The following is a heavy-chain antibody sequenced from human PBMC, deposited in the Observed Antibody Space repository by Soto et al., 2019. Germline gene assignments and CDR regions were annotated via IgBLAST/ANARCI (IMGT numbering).Heavy chain of an antibody. CDR2: INPNSGGT. V-gene: IGHV1-2*02. CDR1: GYTFTGYY. D-gene: IGHD1-7*01. Sequence: ASVKVSCKASGYTFTGYYMHWVRQAPGQGLEWMGWINPNSGGTNYAQKFQGRVTMTRDTSISTAYMELSRLRSDDTAVYYCARRWYNWNYFAFDIWGQGTMVTVS. J-gene: IGHJ3*02. CDR3: ARRWYNWNYFAFDI.